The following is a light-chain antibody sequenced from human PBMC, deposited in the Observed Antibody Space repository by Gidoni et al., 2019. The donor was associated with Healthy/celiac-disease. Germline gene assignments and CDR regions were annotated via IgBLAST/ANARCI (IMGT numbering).Light chain of an antibody. CDR2: GAS. CDR1: QRVSSN. J-gene: IGKJ2*01. CDR3: QQYNNWPPYT. V-gene: IGKV3-15*01. Sequence: EIMMTQSPATLSVSPGERATISCRASQRVSSNLAWYQQKPGQAPRLLIYGASTRATGIPARFSVSGSGTEFTLTISSLQSEEFAVYYCQQYNNWPPYTFXQXTKLEI.